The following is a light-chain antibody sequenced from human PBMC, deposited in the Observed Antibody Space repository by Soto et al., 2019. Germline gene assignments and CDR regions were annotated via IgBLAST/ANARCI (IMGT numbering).Light chain of an antibody. CDR2: DAS. CDR1: QSVSSK. V-gene: IGKV3-15*01. Sequence: EIVLTQSPGTLSLSPGERATLSCRASQSVSSKLAWYQQKSGQAPRLLIYDASTRATGIPARFSGTGSGTEFTLTISSLQSEDFAVYYCQQYGGTPPITFGQGTRLEIK. CDR3: QQYGGTPPIT. J-gene: IGKJ5*01.